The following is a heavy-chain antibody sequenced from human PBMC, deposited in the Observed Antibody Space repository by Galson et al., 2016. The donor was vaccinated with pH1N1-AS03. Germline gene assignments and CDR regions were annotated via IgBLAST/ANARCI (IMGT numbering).Heavy chain of an antibody. V-gene: IGHV3-23*01. CDR1: GFTFSSYA. Sequence: SLRLSCAASGFTFSSYAMIWVRQAPGKGLEWVSAISGSGGSTYYADSVKGRFTISRDNSKNTLYLQMNGLGPEDTAVYYCAKDRPSRKVLGSYDYLGQGTLVTVSS. CDR3: AKDRPSRKVLGSYDY. J-gene: IGHJ4*02. CDR2: ISGSGGST. D-gene: IGHD5/OR15-5a*01.